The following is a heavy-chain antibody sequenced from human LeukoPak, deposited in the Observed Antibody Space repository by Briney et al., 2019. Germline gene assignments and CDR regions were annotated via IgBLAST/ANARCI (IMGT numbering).Heavy chain of an antibody. CDR1: GFTFSSYA. CDR3: AKTLNPSPRVDYYYYGMDV. Sequence: PGASLRLSCAASGFTFSSYAMSWVRQAPGKGLEWVSAISGSGGSTYYADSVKGRFTISRDNSKNTLYLQMNSLRAKDTAVYYCAKTLNPSPRVDYYYYGMDVWGQGTTVTVSS. V-gene: IGHV3-23*01. J-gene: IGHJ6*02. CDR2: ISGSGGST.